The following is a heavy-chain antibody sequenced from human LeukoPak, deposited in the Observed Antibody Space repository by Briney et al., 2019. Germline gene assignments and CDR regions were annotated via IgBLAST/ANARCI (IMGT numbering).Heavy chain of an antibody. D-gene: IGHD3-9*01. CDR3: ARSGYYDILTGYRNHDAFDI. CDR2: IDPSDSYT. J-gene: IGHJ3*02. CDR1: GYSFTSYW. V-gene: IGHV5-10-1*01. Sequence: GESLKISCKGSGYSFTSYWISWVRQMPGKGLEWMGMIDPSDSYTNYSPSFQGHVTISADKSISTAYLQWSSLKASDTAMYYCARSGYYDILTGYRNHDAFDIWGQGTMVTVSS.